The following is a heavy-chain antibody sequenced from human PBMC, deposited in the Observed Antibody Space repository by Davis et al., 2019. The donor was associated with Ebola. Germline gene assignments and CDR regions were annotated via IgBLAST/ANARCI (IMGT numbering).Heavy chain of an antibody. J-gene: IGHJ3*02. Sequence: GESLKISCKASGNSFTSHWIGWVRQMPGKGLEWMGLIYTGDSDTRYSPSFRGQVTISADKSTKTAFLQWSSLKASDTAMYYCASLRRTITGMDDSFDIWGQGTMVTVSS. V-gene: IGHV5-51*01. CDR1: GNSFTSHW. CDR3: ASLRRTITGMDDSFDI. CDR2: IYTGDSDT. D-gene: IGHD2-8*02.